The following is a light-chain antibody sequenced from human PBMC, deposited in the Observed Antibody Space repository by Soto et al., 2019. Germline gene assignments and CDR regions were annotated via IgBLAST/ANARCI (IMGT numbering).Light chain of an antibody. CDR3: QHYGT. Sequence: VLTQPPSLSGAPGQRVTISCTGSSSNIGAGYDVHWYQQKPGQAPRLLIYGASSRATGIPDRFSGSGSGTDFTLTVSRLEPEDFAVYFCQHYGTFGPGTKVDIK. CDR1: SSNIGAGY. J-gene: IGKJ3*01. V-gene: IGKV3-20*01. CDR2: GAS.